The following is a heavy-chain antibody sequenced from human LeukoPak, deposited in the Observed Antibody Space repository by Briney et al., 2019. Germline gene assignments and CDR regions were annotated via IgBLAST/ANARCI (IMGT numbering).Heavy chain of an antibody. V-gene: IGHV3-9*01. CDR2: VSWNSGSI. D-gene: IGHD6-19*01. J-gene: IGHJ4*02. Sequence: GGSLRLSCAASGFTFDDFAMHWVRQAPGKGLEWVSGVSWNSGSIGYADSVKGRFTISRDNARNSLYLQMNSLRVEDTASYYCARDRSGYSSGWYAYCGQGTLVTVSS. CDR3: ARDRSGYSSGWYAY. CDR1: GFTFDDFA.